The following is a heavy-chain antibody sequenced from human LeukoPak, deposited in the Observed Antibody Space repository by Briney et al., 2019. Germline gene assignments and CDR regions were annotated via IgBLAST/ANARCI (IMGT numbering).Heavy chain of an antibody. D-gene: IGHD6-19*01. CDR3: ARVGYTSGWYYFDY. CDR1: GFTFSTYE. Sequence: GGSLRLSCVASGFTFSTYEMIWVRQAPGKGLEWFACIIVSGSTMYYADSVKGRFTISRDNAKNSLYLQMNSLRAEDTAIYYCARVGYTSGWYYFDYWGQGTLVTVSS. V-gene: IGHV3-48*03. J-gene: IGHJ4*02. CDR2: IIVSGSTM.